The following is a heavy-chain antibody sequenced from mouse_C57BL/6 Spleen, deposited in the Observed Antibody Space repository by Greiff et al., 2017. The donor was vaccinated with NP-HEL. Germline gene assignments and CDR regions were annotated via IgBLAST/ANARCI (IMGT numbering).Heavy chain of an antibody. CDR3: ARETYSNYAMDY. D-gene: IGHD2-5*01. V-gene: IGHV1-4*01. J-gene: IGHJ4*01. Sequence: QVQLQQSGAELARPGASVKMSCKASGYTFTSYTMHWVKQRPGQGLEWIGYINPSSGYTKYNQKFKDKATLTADKSSSTAYMQLSSLTSEDSAVYYCARETYSNYAMDYWGQRTSVTVSS. CDR1: GYTFTSYT. CDR2: INPSSGYT.